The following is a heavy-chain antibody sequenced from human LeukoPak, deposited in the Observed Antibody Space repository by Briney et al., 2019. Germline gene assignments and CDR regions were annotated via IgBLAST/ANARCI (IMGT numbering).Heavy chain of an antibody. CDR1: GGSFSGYY. CDR2: INHSGST. V-gene: IGHV4-34*01. J-gene: IGHJ4*02. D-gene: IGHD3-22*01. Sequence: PSETLSLTCAVYGGSFSGYYWSWIRQPPGKGLEWIGEINHSGSTNYNPSLKSRVTISVDTSKNQFSLKLSSVTAADTAVYYCARRNYYYDSGWYFDYWGQGTLVTVSS. CDR3: ARRNYYYDSGWYFDY.